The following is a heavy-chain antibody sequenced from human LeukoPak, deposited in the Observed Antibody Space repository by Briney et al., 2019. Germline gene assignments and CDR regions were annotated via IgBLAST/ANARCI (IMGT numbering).Heavy chain of an antibody. D-gene: IGHD3-22*01. CDR2: ISYDGSNK. V-gene: IGHV3-30*04. CDR3: ARDSLTMIVGRQKRGLDY. J-gene: IGHJ4*02. Sequence: GGSLRLSCAASGFTFSSYAMHWVRQAPGKGLEWVAVISYDGSNKYYADSVKGRFTISRDNAKNSLYLQMNSLRAEDTAVYYCARDSLTMIVGRQKRGLDYWGQGTLVTVSS. CDR1: GFTFSSYA.